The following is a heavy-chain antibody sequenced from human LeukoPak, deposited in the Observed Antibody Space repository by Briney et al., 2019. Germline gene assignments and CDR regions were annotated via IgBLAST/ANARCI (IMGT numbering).Heavy chain of an antibody. J-gene: IGHJ6*03. CDR1: GGSFSGYY. CDR2: INHSGST. V-gene: IGHV4-34*01. CDR3: ARRRITIFGLVHNMDV. D-gene: IGHD3-3*01. Sequence: SETLSLTCAVYGGSFSGYYWSWIRQPPGKGLEWIGEINHSGSTNYNPSLKSRVTISVDTSKNQFSLKLSSVTAADTAVYYCARRRITIFGLVHNMDVWGKRTTVSVSS.